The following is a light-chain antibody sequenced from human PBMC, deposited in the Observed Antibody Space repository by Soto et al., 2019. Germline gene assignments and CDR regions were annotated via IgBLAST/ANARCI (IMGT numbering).Light chain of an antibody. CDR3: AAWGDSLSGVV. Sequence: QSVLTQPPSASGTPGQRVTISCSGSSSNIGSNYVYWYQQLPGTAPKLLIYRNSQRPSGVPDRFSGSKSGTSASLAISGLRSEDEADYYCAAWGDSLSGVVFGGGTKVTVL. J-gene: IGLJ2*01. CDR1: SSNIGSNY. V-gene: IGLV1-47*01. CDR2: RNS.